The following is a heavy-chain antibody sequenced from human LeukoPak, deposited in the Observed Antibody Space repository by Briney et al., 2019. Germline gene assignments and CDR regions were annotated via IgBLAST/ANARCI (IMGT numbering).Heavy chain of an antibody. CDR2: IIPIFGTA. CDR3: ARRYYYDSSGYYSGRSHFDY. Sequence: SVKVSCKASGDTFSSYAISWVRQAPGQGLEWMGGIIPIFGTANYAQKFQGRVTITADESTSTAYMELSSLRSEDTAVYYCARRYYYDSSGYYSGRSHFDYWGQGTLVTVSS. V-gene: IGHV1-69*13. CDR1: GDTFSSYA. J-gene: IGHJ4*02. D-gene: IGHD3-22*01.